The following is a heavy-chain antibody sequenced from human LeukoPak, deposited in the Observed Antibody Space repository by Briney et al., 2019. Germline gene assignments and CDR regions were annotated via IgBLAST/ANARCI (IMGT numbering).Heavy chain of an antibody. CDR2: ISYIGTA. Sequence: SETLSLTCTVSGGSIISSDYYWGWIRQPPGKGLEWIGSISYIGTAFYNPSLKTRVTISVNTSKNQFSLKINSVTAADTARYYCAGLAGGHSQKYWGQGTLVTVSS. J-gene: IGHJ4*02. D-gene: IGHD5-18*01. CDR1: GGSIISSDYY. CDR3: AGLAGGHSQKY. V-gene: IGHV4-39*01.